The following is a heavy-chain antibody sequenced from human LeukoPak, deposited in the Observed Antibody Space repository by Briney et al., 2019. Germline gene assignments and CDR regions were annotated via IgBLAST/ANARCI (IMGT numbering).Heavy chain of an antibody. CDR1: GGSFRGYY. Sequence: SETLSLTCAVYGGSFRGYYWTWIRQPPGKGLEWIGEINHSGSTNYNPSLKSRVTISVDTSKNQFPLKLSSVTAADTAVYYCARGDSSVGLNYWGQGTLVTVSS. CDR2: INHSGST. J-gene: IGHJ4*02. CDR3: ARGDSSVGLNY. V-gene: IGHV4-34*01. D-gene: IGHD1-26*01.